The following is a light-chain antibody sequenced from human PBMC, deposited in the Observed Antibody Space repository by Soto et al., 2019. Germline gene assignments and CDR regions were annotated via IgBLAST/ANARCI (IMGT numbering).Light chain of an antibody. CDR3: QQYANSPIT. CDR1: QPVSSNF. CDR2: GVS. V-gene: IGKV3-20*01. J-gene: IGKJ5*01. Sequence: ELVLTQSPGTLSLSPGEIAALCCIASQPVSSNFLAWYQQKPGQAPRLLIYGVSSRASGIPDRFFGSGSGTDFTLTINRLEPEDFAVYYCQQYANSPITFGQGTRLEI.